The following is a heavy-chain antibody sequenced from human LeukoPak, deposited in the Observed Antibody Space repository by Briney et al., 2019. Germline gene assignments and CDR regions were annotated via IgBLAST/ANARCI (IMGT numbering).Heavy chain of an antibody. CDR2: INPNSGGT. J-gene: IGHJ4*02. V-gene: IGHV1-2*02. Sequence: ASVKVYCKASGYTFTGYYMHWVRQAPGQGLEWMGWINPNSGGTNYAQKFQGRVTMTRDTSISTAYMELSRLRSDDTAVYYCARSSLGDYDILTGYYFATPNFDYWGQGTLVTVSS. D-gene: IGHD3-9*01. CDR3: ARSSLGDYDILTGYYFATPNFDY. CDR1: GYTFTGYY.